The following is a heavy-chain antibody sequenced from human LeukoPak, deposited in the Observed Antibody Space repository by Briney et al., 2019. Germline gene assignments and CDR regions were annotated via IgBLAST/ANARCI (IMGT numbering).Heavy chain of an antibody. CDR3: TRDPVAAVGTGYFDD. CDR1: GFTFGDYG. Sequence: GGSLRLSCTASGFTFGDYGMRWVRQAPGKGREWVGFIRSEAYGGTTEHAASVKGRFTISRDDSKSIAYLQMNSLKTEDTAVYYCTRDPVAAVGTGYFDDWGQGTLVTVSS. CDR2: IRSEAYGGTT. D-gene: IGHD6-13*01. V-gene: IGHV3-49*04. J-gene: IGHJ4*02.